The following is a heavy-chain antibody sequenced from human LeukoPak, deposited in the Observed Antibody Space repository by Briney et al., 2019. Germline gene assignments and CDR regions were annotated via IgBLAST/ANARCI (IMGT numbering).Heavy chain of an antibody. J-gene: IGHJ5*02. V-gene: IGHV3-21*01. CDR1: GFTFSSYS. D-gene: IGHD5-12*01. Sequence: GGSLRLSCAASGFTFSSYSMNWVRQAPGKGLEWVSSISSSSSYIYYADSVKGRFTISRDNAKNSLYLQMNSLRAEDTAVYYRARSLATYDRFDPWGQGTLVTVSS. CDR2: ISSSSSYI. CDR3: ARSLATYDRFDP.